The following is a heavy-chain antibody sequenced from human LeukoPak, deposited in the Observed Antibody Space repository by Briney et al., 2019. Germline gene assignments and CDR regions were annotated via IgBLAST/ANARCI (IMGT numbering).Heavy chain of an antibody. J-gene: IGHJ5*02. D-gene: IGHD7-27*01. Sequence: ASVKVSCKASGYTFTGYYLHWVRQAPGQGLEWMGWINPNSGGTNYAQKFQGRVTMTRDTSISTAYMGLSALRSDDTAVYYCARLTGDRNWFDPWGQGTLVTVSS. CDR1: GYTFTGYY. V-gene: IGHV1-2*02. CDR3: ARLTGDRNWFDP. CDR2: INPNSGGT.